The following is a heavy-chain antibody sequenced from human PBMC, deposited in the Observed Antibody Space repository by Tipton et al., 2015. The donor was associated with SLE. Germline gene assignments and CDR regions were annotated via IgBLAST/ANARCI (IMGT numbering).Heavy chain of an antibody. CDR2: IYYSGST. CDR1: GGSISSYY. Sequence: TLSLTCTVSGGSISSYYWSWIRQPPGKGLEWIGYIYYSGSTNYNPSLKSRVTISVDTSKNQFSLKLSSVTAADTAVYYCARGFDYSLDYWGQGTLVTVSS. CDR3: ARGFDYSLDY. J-gene: IGHJ4*02. V-gene: IGHV4-59*01. D-gene: IGHD4-11*01.